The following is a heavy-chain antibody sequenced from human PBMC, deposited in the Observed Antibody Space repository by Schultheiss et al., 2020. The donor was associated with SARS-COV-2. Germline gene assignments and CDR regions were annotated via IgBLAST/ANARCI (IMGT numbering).Heavy chain of an antibody. CDR2: IYTSGST. CDR1: GGSISSGSYY. V-gene: IGHV4-61*02. CDR3: ARGEGNYYYGMDV. J-gene: IGHJ6*02. D-gene: IGHD2/OR15-2a*01. Sequence: SETLSLTCTVSGGSISSGSYYWSWIRQPAGKGLEWIGRIYTSGSTNYNPSLKSRVTISVDRSKNQFSLKLSSVTAADTAVYYCARGEGNYYYGMDVWGQGTTVTVSS.